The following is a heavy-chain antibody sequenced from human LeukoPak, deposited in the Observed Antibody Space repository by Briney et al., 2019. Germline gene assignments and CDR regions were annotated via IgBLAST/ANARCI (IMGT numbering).Heavy chain of an antibody. CDR1: GFTFSSYG. V-gene: IGHV3-49*04. D-gene: IGHD3-22*01. Sequence: GGSLRLSCAASGFTFSSYGMHWVRQAPGKGLEWVGFIRSKAYGGTTEYAASVKGRFTISRDDSKSIAYLQMNSLKTEDTAVYYCTRDPYYYDSSGQVSSPVAVWGQGTLVTVSS. J-gene: IGHJ4*02. CDR2: IRSKAYGGTT. CDR3: TRDPYYYDSSGQVSSPVAV.